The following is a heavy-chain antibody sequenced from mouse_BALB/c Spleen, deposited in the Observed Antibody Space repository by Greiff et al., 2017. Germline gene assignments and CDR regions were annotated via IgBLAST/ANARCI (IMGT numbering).Heavy chain of an antibody. D-gene: IGHD3-2*02. CDR3: ASRLGRAMDY. J-gene: IGHJ4*01. CDR2: IYPYNGGT. Sequence: VQLQQSGPELVKPGASVKISCKASGYTFTDYNMHWVKQSHGKSLEWIGYIYPYNGGTGYNQKFKSKATLTVDNSSSTAYMELRSLTSEDSAVYYCASRLGRAMDYWGQGTSVTVSS. V-gene: IGHV1S29*02. CDR1: GYTFTDYN.